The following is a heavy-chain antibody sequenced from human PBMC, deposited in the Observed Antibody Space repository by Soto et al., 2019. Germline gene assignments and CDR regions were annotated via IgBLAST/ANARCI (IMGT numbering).Heavy chain of an antibody. D-gene: IGHD4-17*01. CDR2: ISYDGSNK. CDR1: GFTFSSYG. V-gene: IGHV3-30*03. CDR3: APKTVPVAY. Sequence: QVQLVESGGGVVQPGRSLRLSCAASGFTFSSYGMHWVRQAPGKGLEWVAVISYDGSNKYYADSVKGRFTISRDNSKNTLYLQMNSLRAEDTAVYYCAPKTVPVAYWGQGTLVTVSS. J-gene: IGHJ4*02.